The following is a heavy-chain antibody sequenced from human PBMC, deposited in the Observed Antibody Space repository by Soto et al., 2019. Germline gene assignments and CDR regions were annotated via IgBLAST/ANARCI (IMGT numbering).Heavy chain of an antibody. Sequence: QVQLVQSGAEVKKPGASVKVSCKASGYTFTSYDINWVRQATGQGLEYLGWMNPNSGNTAYVQKFQGRVTMTWDTSITTAYMELSSLRSEDTAVYFCARGITYSTSSRCFDPWGQGTLVTVSS. V-gene: IGHV1-8*01. J-gene: IGHJ5*02. CDR1: GYTFTSYD. D-gene: IGHD3-16*01. CDR2: MNPNSGNT. CDR3: ARGITYSTSSRCFDP.